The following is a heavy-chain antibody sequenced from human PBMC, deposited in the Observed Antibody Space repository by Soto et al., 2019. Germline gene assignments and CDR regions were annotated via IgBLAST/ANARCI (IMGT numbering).Heavy chain of an antibody. CDR3: AKDMYDFWSGCYFDY. V-gene: IGHV3-30*18. CDR1: GFTFSRYG. Sequence: QVQLVESGGGVVQPGRSLRLSCAASGFTFSRYGMHWVRQAPGKGLEWVAVISYDGSNKYYADSVKGRFTISRDNSKNTLYLQMNSLRAEDTAVYYCAKDMYDFWSGCYFDYWGQGTLVTVSS. CDR2: ISYDGSNK. J-gene: IGHJ4*02. D-gene: IGHD3-3*01.